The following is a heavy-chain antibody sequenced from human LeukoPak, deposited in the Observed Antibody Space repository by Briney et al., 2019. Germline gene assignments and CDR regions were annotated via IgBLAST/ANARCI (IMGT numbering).Heavy chain of an antibody. V-gene: IGHV4-59*01. CDR1: GGSISSYY. J-gene: IGHJ4*02. CDR2: IYYSGST. CDR3: ARFRLYYFDY. Sequence: PSETLSLTCTVSGGSISSYYWSWIRQPPGRGLEWIGYIYYSGSTNYNPSLKSRVTISVDTSKNQFSLKLSSVAAADTAVYYCARFRLYYFDYWGQGTLVTVSS.